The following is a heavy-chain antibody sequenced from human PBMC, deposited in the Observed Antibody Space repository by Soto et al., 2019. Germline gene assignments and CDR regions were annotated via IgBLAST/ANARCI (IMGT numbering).Heavy chain of an antibody. D-gene: IGHD5-12*01. CDR3: ARLRATPGYYYYYMDV. Sequence: ASVKVSCKASGYTFTSYAMHWVRQAPGQRLEWMGWINAGNGNTKYSQKFQGRVTITRNTSVSTAYMELSSLRSEDTAVYYCARLRATPGYYYYYMDVWGKGTTVTVSS. CDR1: GYTFTSYA. V-gene: IGHV1-3*01. CDR2: INAGNGNT. J-gene: IGHJ6*03.